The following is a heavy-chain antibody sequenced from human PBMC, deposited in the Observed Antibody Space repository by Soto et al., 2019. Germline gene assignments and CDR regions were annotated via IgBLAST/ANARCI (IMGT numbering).Heavy chain of an antibody. CDR2: IYDSGSS. Sequence: QLQLQESGSGLVKPSQTLSLTCAVSGGSISSDGSSWSWIRQPPGKGLEWIGYIYDSGSSYYNPXXQXRXXNSVDTSKTXSXLXLXXVPAADTAVYYCARATQYYVDTRGSPTGSHFAFDLWGQGTMVTVSS. D-gene: IGHD3-22*01. V-gene: IGHV4-30-2*01. J-gene: IGHJ3*01. CDR3: ARATQYYVDTRGSPTGSHFAFDL. CDR1: GGSISSDGSS.